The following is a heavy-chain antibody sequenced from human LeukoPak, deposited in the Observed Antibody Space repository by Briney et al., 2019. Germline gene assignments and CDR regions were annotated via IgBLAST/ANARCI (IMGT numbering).Heavy chain of an antibody. J-gene: IGHJ5*02. CDR2: INPRGDST. CDR1: GYIFTTYS. V-gene: IGHV1-46*01. CDR3: ARKWSSRDWFDP. D-gene: IGHD2-8*01. Sequence: ASVKVSCKTSGYIFTTYSIHWVRRAPGQGLEWLGVINPRGDSTVYAQNFQGRVTMTSDTSTSTIYMELSGLKSEDTGLYFCARKWSSRDWFDPWGQGTLVTVS.